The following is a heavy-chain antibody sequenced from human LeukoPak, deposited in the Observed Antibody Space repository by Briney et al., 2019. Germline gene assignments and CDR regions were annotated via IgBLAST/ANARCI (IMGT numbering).Heavy chain of an antibody. V-gene: IGHV3-7*01. Sequence: PGGSLRLSCAASGFTFSSYWMSWVRQAPGNGLEWVANVKQDGSEKYYVDSVKGRFTISRDNAKNTLYLQMNSLRAEDTAVYYCASDREYYYGSGSFDYWGQGTLVTVSS. D-gene: IGHD3-10*01. J-gene: IGHJ4*02. CDR2: VKQDGSEK. CDR1: GFTFSSYW. CDR3: ASDREYYYGSGSFDY.